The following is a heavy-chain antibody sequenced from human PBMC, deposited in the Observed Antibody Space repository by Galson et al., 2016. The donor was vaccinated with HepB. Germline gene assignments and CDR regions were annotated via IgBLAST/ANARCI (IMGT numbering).Heavy chain of an antibody. CDR3: VKSSTGVVFSNWFDS. J-gene: IGHJ5*01. CDR1: GFTFRDYA. V-gene: IGHV3-9*01. CDR2: ISRNSGSL. D-gene: IGHD3-3*01. Sequence: SLRLSCAASGFTFRDYAMQWVRQAPQKGLEWVSGISRNSGSLEYADSVRGRFTISRDNAKRSVHLQLNSLRPGDTALYYCVKSSTGVVFSNWFDSWGQGTLVTVSS.